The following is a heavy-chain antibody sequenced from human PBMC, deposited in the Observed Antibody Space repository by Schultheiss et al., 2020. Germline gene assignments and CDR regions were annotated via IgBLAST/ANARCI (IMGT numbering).Heavy chain of an antibody. CDR2: ISGSDGGST. D-gene: IGHD6-13*01. CDR3: AKYKTYSSRLFDY. CDR1: GFTFSSYG. Sequence: WGSLRLSCAASGFTFSSYGMHWVRQAPGKGLEWVSAISGSDGGSTHYADSVKGRFTISRDNSKNTLYLQMNSLRAEDTAVYYCAKYKTYSSRLFDYWGQGTLGNVSS. V-gene: IGHV3-23*01. J-gene: IGHJ4*02.